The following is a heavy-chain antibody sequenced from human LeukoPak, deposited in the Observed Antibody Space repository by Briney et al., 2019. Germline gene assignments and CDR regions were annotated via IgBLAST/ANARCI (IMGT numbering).Heavy chain of an antibody. V-gene: IGHV4-34*01. CDR1: GGSFSGHY. D-gene: IGHD1-20*01. CDR3: ARGQGGGNWKNWFDP. CDR2: INHSGST. Sequence: SETLSLTCAVHGGSFSGHYWSWIRQPPGKGLEWIGEINHSGSTNYNPSLKSRVTISVDTSKNQFSLKLSSVTAADTAVYYCARGQGGGNWKNWFDPWGQGTLVTAS. J-gene: IGHJ5*02.